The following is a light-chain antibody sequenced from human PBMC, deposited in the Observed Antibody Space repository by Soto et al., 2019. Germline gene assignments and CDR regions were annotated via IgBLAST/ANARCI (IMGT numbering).Light chain of an antibody. CDR3: LQDYNYPLT. V-gene: IGKV1-6*01. CDR1: QGIRNN. CDR2: AAS. J-gene: IGKJ1*01. Sequence: AIQMTQSPSSLSTSVGDRVTITCRASQGIRNNLHWYQQKPGKAPNLLIYAASSFQSGVPSRFGASGSGTDFTLTISSLQPEDFATYYCLQDYNYPLTFGQGTKVEIK.